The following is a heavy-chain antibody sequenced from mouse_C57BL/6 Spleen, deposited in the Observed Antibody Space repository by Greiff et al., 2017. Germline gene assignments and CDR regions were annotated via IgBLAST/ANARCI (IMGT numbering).Heavy chain of an antibody. CDR3: ARSDRTGWYFDV. J-gene: IGHJ1*03. CDR1: GYTFTSYW. Sequence: VQLQQPGAELVKPGASVKLSCKASGYTFTSYWMHWVKQRPGQGLEWIGMIHPNSGSTNYNEKFKSKATLTVDKSSSTAYMQLSSLTSEDSAVYYWARSDRTGWYFDVWGTGTTVTVSS. D-gene: IGHD4-1*01. V-gene: IGHV1-64*01. CDR2: IHPNSGST.